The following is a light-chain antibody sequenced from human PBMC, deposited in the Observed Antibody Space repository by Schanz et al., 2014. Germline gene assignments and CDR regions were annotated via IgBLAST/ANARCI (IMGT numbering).Light chain of an antibody. Sequence: QSALTQPASVSGSPGQSITISCTGTSSDVGSNNIVSWYQQHPGKAPKLMIYEGTKRPLGVSNRFSGSKSGNTASLTISGLQAEDEADYYCCSYAGSYYVFGTGTKLTVL. CDR1: SSDVGSNNI. J-gene: IGLJ1*01. V-gene: IGLV2-23*01. CDR3: CSYAGSYYV. CDR2: EGT.